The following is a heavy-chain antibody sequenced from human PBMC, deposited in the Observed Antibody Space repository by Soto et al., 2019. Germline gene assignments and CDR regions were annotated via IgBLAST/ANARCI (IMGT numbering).Heavy chain of an antibody. J-gene: IGHJ4*02. D-gene: IGHD6-25*01. Sequence: EVQLVESGGGLVQPGGSLRLSCAASGFTFSSYYMTWVRQAPGKGLEWVANIKEDGTEEFYVDSATGRFTISRDNAKNSLFLQMDSLRVEDTGVYYCTSGPLGAAHYWGQGILVSVSS. CDR3: TSGPLGAAHY. CDR2: IKEDGTEE. V-gene: IGHV3-7*01. CDR1: GFTFSSYY.